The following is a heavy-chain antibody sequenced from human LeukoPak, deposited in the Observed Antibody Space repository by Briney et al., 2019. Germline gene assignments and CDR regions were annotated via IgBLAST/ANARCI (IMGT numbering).Heavy chain of an antibody. D-gene: IGHD3-10*01. J-gene: IGHJ4*02. CDR1: GFTFSSYA. CDR3: ARASGTDY. Sequence: GGSLRLSCAASGFTFSSYAMHWVRNAPGKGLEWVAVISYDGSNKYYADSVKGRFTISRDNSKNTLYLQMNSLRAEDTAVYYCARASGTDYWGQGTLVTVSS. V-gene: IGHV3-30-3*01. CDR2: ISYDGSNK.